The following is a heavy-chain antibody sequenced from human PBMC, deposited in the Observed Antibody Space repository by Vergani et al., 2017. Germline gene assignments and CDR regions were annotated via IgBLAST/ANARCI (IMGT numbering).Heavy chain of an antibody. V-gene: IGHV3-33*01. D-gene: IGHD2-15*01. Sequence: QVQLVESGGGVVQPGGSLRLSCAASGFTFSSYGMHWVRQAPGKGLEWVAVIWYDGSNKYYADSVKGRFTISRDNSKNTLYLQMNSLRAEDTAVYYCARRMGFSFDYWGQGTLVTVSS. CDR1: GFTFSSYG. J-gene: IGHJ4*02. CDR2: IWYDGSNK. CDR3: ARRMGFSFDY.